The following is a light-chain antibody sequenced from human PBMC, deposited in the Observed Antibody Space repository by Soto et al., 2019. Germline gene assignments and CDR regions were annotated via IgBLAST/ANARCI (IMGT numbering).Light chain of an antibody. V-gene: IGLV1-44*01. CDR3: SSWDVSLNGVV. CDR2: RDN. Sequence: QSVLTQSPSASGPPGQTVTISCSGSSSTIGSSFVNWYQHVPGTAPQLLIYRDNERLSGFPDRFSASKSVTSASLVISGLQSEDEADYYCSSWDVSLNGVVFGGGTKLTVL. J-gene: IGLJ2*01. CDR1: SSTIGSSF.